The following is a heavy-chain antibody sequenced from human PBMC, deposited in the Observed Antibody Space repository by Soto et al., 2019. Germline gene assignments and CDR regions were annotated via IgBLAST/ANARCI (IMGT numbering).Heavy chain of an antibody. Sequence: QLQLQESGPGLVKPSETLSLTCTVSGGSISSSSYYWGWIRQPPGKGLEWIGSIYYSGSTYYNPSLTRRVTISVDPSKNQFSLQLSSVTAADTAVYYCARHLPYSYGLYYFDYWGQGTLVTVSS. J-gene: IGHJ4*02. V-gene: IGHV4-39*01. CDR1: GGSISSSSYY. D-gene: IGHD5-18*01. CDR2: IYYSGST. CDR3: ARHLPYSYGLYYFDY.